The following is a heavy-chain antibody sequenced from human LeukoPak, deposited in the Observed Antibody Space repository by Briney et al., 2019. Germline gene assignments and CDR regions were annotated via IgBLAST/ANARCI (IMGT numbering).Heavy chain of an antibody. V-gene: IGHV3-53*01. J-gene: IGHJ4*02. CDR1: GFTVSSNY. CDR2: IYSGGST. CDR3: ARVWYSYGRGGYYFDY. D-gene: IGHD5-18*01. Sequence: GGSLRLSCAASGFTVSSNYMSWVRQAPGKGLEWVSVIYSGGSTYYADSVKGRFTISRGNSKNTLYLQMNSLRAEDTAVYYCARVWYSYGRGGYYFDYWGQGTLVTVSS.